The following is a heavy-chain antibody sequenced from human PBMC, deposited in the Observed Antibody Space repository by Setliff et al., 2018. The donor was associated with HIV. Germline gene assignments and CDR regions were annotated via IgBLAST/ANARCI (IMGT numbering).Heavy chain of an antibody. CDR1: GFSFSLYA. Sequence: GGSLRLSCKATGFSFSLYAMSWVRQAPGKGLEWVSSISGSGRKTYYGDSVKGRFTISRDNSWDTVDLQMNTLRAEDTAVYYCARVRDYYDSGAQAFDIWGQGTMVTVSS. D-gene: IGHD3-22*01. J-gene: IGHJ3*02. CDR3: ARVRDYYDSGAQAFDI. CDR2: ISGSGRKT. V-gene: IGHV3-23*01.